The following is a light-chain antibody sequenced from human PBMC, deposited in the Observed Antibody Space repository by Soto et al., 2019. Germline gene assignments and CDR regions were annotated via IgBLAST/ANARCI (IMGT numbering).Light chain of an antibody. V-gene: IGKV1-5*03. J-gene: IGKJ1*01. CDR3: QHYNSHRT. Sequence: IQMTQSPFTLSGSVGDRVTITCRASQTISSWLAWYQQKPGKAPKLLIYKASTLKSGVPSRFSGSGSGTEFTLTISSLQPDDFATYYYQHYNSHRTFGQGTKVDIK. CDR2: KAS. CDR1: QTISSW.